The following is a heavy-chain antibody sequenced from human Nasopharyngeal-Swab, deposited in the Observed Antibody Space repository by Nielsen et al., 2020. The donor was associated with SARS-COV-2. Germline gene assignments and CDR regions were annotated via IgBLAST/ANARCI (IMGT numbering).Heavy chain of an antibody. CDR2: IGTAGDT. Sequence: GGSLRLSCAASGFTFSSYDMHWVRQATGKGLEWVSAIGTAGDTYYPGSVKGRFTISRENAKNSLYLQMNSLRAGDTAVYYCAREAFDSTTYYYYMDVWGKETTVTVSS. CDR3: AREAFDSTTYYYYMDV. D-gene: IGHD1-1*01. J-gene: IGHJ6*03. V-gene: IGHV3-13*01. CDR1: GFTFSSYD.